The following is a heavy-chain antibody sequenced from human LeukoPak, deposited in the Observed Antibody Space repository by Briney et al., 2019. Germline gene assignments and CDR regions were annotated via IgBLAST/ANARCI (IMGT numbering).Heavy chain of an antibody. V-gene: IGHV4-59*07. CDR1: GRSISRYS. CDR3: ARVGPYCSGGSCYSFGPWAGLPIDDY. CDR2: IYNSGRA. J-gene: IGHJ4*02. Sequence: SPTLSLTWAVSGRSISRYSWSWIRPPPRKGLEWIGYIYNSGRATTNPSPKSRVTISVDTSKYRFPLSLSSVTAADTAVYYCARVGPYCSGGSCYSFGPWAGLPIDDYWGQGTLVTVSS. D-gene: IGHD2-15*01.